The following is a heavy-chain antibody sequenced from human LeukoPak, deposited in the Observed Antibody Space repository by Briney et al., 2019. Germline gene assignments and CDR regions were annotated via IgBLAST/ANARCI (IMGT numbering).Heavy chain of an antibody. CDR3: AKGVRYFDWLLSNYFDY. CDR1: GFTFSSYG. V-gene: IGHV3-30*18. CDR2: ISYDGSNK. Sequence: PGGSLRLSCAASGFTFSSYGMHWVRQAPGKGLEWVAVISYDGSNKYYADSVKGRFTISRDNSKNTLYLQMNSLRAEDTAVYYCAKGVRYFDWLLSNYFDYWGQGTLVTVPS. J-gene: IGHJ4*02. D-gene: IGHD3-9*01.